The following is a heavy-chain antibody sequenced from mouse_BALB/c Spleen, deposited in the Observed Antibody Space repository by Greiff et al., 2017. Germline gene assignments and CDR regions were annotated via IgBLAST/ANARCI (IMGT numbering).Heavy chain of an antibody. V-gene: IGHV1S126*01. CDR3: ARPAYYSPHFDY. CDR2: IHPSDSET. J-gene: IGHJ2*01. CDR1: GYSFTSYW. D-gene: IGHD2-12*01. Sequence: QVQLQQSGPQLVRPGASVKISCKASGYSFTSYWMNWVKQRPGQGLEWIGMIHPSDSETRLNQKFKDKATLTVDKSSNTAYMQLSSPTSEDSAVYYCARPAYYSPHFDYWGQGTTLTVSS.